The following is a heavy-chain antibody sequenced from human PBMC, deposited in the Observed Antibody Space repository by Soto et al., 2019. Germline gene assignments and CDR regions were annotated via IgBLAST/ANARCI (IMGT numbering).Heavy chain of an antibody. J-gene: IGHJ4*02. D-gene: IGHD1-1*01. CDR2: INDDGSST. CDR3: TRGPRSTSTGTGAF. V-gene: IGHV3-74*01. CDR1: GFTFSMYW. Sequence: GSLRLSCAASGFTFSMYWMHWVRQVPGKGPEWVSRINDDGSSTNYADSVKGRFAISRDNAKNTLYLQMNDLRAEDTAVYYCTRGPRSTSTGTGAFWGQGTLVTVSS.